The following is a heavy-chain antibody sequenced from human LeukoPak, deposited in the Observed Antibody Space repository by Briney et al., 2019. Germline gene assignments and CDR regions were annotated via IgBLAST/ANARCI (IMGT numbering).Heavy chain of an antibody. D-gene: IGHD2-15*01. J-gene: IGHJ4*02. CDR3: AKLRTRRYCSGGSCYSVDY. CDR1: GFTFSSYA. CDR2: ISGSGGST. V-gene: IGHV3-23*01. Sequence: GGSLRLSCAASGFTFSSYAMSWVRQAPGKGLEWVSAISGSGGSTYYADSVKGRFTISGDNSKNTLYLQMNSLRAEDTAVYYCAKLRTRRYCSGGSCYSVDYWGQGTLVTVSS.